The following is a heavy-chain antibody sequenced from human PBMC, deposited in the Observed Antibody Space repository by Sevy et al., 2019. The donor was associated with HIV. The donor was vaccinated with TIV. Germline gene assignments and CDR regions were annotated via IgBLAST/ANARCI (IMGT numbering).Heavy chain of an antibody. CDR3: ATSRRDDYNYYFDS. Sequence: GGSLRLSCTASGFTFSRYEMNWVRQGPGKGLEWVSHISTGGLPGAGPIYYADSVKGRFTISRDNAKNSLYLQMNSLRAEDTAVYYCATSRRDDYNYYFDSWGQGTLVTVSS. CDR1: GFTFSRYE. J-gene: IGHJ4*02. CDR2: ISTGGLPGAGPI. D-gene: IGHD4-4*01. V-gene: IGHV3-48*03.